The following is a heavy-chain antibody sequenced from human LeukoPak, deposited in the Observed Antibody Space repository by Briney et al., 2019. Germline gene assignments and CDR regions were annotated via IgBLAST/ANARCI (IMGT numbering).Heavy chain of an antibody. CDR2: INPNSGGT. CDR3: ARGEWLVLGDH. Sequence: GGSVKVSCKASGYNFNAYYMHWVRQAPGQGLEWMGWINPNSGGTNYAQKFQGRVTLTRDTSINTVYMEVNRLTSDDTVVYYCARGEWLVLGDHWGQGTPVTVSS. CDR1: GYNFNAYY. D-gene: IGHD3-3*01. J-gene: IGHJ4*02. V-gene: IGHV1-2*02.